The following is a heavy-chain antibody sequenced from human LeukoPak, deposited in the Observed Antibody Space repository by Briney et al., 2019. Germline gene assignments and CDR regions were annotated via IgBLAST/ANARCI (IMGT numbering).Heavy chain of an antibody. CDR2: IWYDGSNK. V-gene: IGHV3-33*01. CDR1: GFTFSSYG. D-gene: IGHD3-3*01. Sequence: PGGSLRLSCAASGFTFSSYGMHWVRQAPGKGLEWVAVIWYDGSNKYYADSVKGRFTISRDNSENTLYLQMNSLRAEDTAVYYCARQESLRFLEWLPHYYYYYGMDVWGQGTTVTVSS. J-gene: IGHJ6*02. CDR3: ARQESLRFLEWLPHYYYYYGMDV.